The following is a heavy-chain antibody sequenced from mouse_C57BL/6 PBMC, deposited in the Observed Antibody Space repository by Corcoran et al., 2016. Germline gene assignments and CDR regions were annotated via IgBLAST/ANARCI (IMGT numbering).Heavy chain of an antibody. CDR3: ARGHLRDYFDY. J-gene: IGHJ2*01. D-gene: IGHD3-1*01. CDR1: GYTFTTYG. Sequence: QIQLVQSGPELQKPGETVKISCKASGYTFTTYGMSWVKQAPGKGLTWMGWINTYYGVPTYADDFQGRFAFSLETSATTAYLQIKNRKKDDTATDFWARGHLRDYFDYWGQGTTLTVSS. V-gene: IGHV9-3*01. CDR2: INTYYGVP.